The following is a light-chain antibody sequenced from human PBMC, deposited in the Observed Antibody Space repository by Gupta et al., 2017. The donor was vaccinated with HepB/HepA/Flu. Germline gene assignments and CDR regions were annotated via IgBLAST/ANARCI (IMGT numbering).Light chain of an antibody. Sequence: SYEVTQPPSLSVSPGQTARTTCSGDKLGDKYSFWYQQKPGQSPILVIYQNTKRPSGLPERFSGSNSGNTATLTISGTQAMDEADYYCQTWDSSTVVFGVGTKLTVL. V-gene: IGLV3-1*01. CDR3: QTWDSSTVV. CDR1: KLGDKY. J-gene: IGLJ3*02. CDR2: QNT.